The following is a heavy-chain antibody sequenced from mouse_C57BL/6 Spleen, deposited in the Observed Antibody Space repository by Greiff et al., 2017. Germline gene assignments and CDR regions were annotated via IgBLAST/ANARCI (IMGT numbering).Heavy chain of an antibody. V-gene: IGHV1-15*01. CDR1: GYTFTDYE. CDR3: TRLRDGYYYAMAY. J-gene: IGHJ4*01. Sequence: VQLVESGAELVRPGASVTLSCTASGYTFTDYEMHWVKQTPVHGLEWIGAIDPETGGTAYNQKFKGKAILTADKSSSTAYIELRILTSEDSAVYYCTRLRDGYYYAMAYWGQGTLVTVSA. D-gene: IGHD2-3*01. CDR2: IDPETGGT.